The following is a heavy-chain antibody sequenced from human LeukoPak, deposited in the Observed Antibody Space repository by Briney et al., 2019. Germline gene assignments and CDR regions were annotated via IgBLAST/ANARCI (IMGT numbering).Heavy chain of an antibody. CDR3: ARALAYYYDSSGYYPMYYFDY. CDR2: IYYSGST. Sequence: SQTLSLTCTVSGGSISSGDYYWSWIRQPPGKGLEWIGYIYYSGSTYYNPSLKSRVTMSVDTSKNQSSLKLSSVTAADTAVYYCARALAYYYDSSGYYPMYYFDYWGQGTLVTVSS. CDR1: GGSISSGDYY. J-gene: IGHJ4*02. V-gene: IGHV4-30-4*08. D-gene: IGHD3-22*01.